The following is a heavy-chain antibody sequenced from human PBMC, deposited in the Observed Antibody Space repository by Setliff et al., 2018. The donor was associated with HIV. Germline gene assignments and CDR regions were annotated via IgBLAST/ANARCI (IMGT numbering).Heavy chain of an antibody. D-gene: IGHD2-15*01. J-gene: IGHJ4*02. V-gene: IGHV4-34*01. CDR1: GESFSGYY. Sequence: SETLSLTCTVYGESFSGYYWSWIRQTPGEGLEWIGEINPGGSTSYNPSLKIRVTISLDTSKKQFSLRMTSVTAADTGLYYCARATATGYYFDSWGQGALVTVSS. CDR3: ARATATGYYFDS. CDR2: INPGGST.